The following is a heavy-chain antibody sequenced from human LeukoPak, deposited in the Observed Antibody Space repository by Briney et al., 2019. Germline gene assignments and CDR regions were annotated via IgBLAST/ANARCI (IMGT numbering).Heavy chain of an antibody. V-gene: IGHV1-18*01. CDR2: ISAYNGNT. CDR1: GYTFTSYG. Sequence: ASVKVSCKASGYTFTSYGISWVRQAPGQGLEWMGWISAYNGNTNYAQKLQGRVTMTTDTSTSTAYMELRSLRSDDTAVYYCARGRPGEFWSGYYTYYYYGMDVRGQGTTVTVSS. D-gene: IGHD3-3*01. J-gene: IGHJ6*02. CDR3: ARGRPGEFWSGYYTYYYYGMDV.